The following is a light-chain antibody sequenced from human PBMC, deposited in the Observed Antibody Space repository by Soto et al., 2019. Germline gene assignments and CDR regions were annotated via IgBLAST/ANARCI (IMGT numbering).Light chain of an antibody. CDR3: QSYDRSLSGYV. J-gene: IGLJ1*01. CDR2: GYI. CDR1: SSNIGADYD. Sequence: LTQPPSVSGAPGQRVTISCTGSSSNIGADYDVHWYQQLPGTAPKLLIYGYINRPSGVPDRFSGSRSGTSASLAITGLQAEDEADYYCQSYDRSLSGYVFGTGTKLTVL. V-gene: IGLV1-40*01.